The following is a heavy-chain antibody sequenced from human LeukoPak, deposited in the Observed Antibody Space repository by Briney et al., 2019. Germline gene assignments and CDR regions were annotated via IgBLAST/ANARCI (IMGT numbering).Heavy chain of an antibody. CDR3: ARPRCSGGSCYPLDAFDI. J-gene: IGHJ3*02. CDR2: IYYSGST. V-gene: IGHV4-59*01. Sequence: SETLSLTCTVSGGSISSYSWSWIRQPPGKGLEWIGYIYYSGSTNYNPSLKSRVTISVDTSKNQFSLKLSSVTAADTAVYYCARPRCSGGSCYPLDAFDIWGQGTMVTVSS. D-gene: IGHD2-15*01. CDR1: GGSISSYS.